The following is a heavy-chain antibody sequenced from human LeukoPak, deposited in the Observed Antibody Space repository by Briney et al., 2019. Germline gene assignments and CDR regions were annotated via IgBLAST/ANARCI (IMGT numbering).Heavy chain of an antibody. D-gene: IGHD3-22*01. Sequence: SETLSLTCTVSGGSITSYYWSWIRQPPGKGLEWIGYIYYSGNTNYNPSLKSRVTTSIDTSKNQFSLNLSSVTASDTAVYYCTRLGKNYYDTSSFYVSWGQGTLVTVSS. CDR2: IYYSGNT. V-gene: IGHV4-59*08. CDR1: GGSITSYY. CDR3: TRLGKNYYDTSSFYVS. J-gene: IGHJ5*02.